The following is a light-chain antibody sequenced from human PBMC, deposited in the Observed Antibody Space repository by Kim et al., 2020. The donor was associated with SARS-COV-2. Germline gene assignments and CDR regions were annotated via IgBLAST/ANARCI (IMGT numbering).Light chain of an antibody. CDR3: CSYAGSSTWV. CDR1: SSDVGSYNL. Sequence: GQSHTISCTGTSSDVGSYNLVSWYQQHPGKAPKLMIYEGSKRPSGVSNRFSGSKSGNTASLTISGLQAEDEADYYCCSYAGSSTWVFGGGTQLTVL. CDR2: EGS. J-gene: IGLJ3*02. V-gene: IGLV2-23*01.